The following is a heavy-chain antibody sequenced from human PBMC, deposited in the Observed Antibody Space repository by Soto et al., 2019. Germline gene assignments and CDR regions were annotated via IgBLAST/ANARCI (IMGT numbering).Heavy chain of an antibody. CDR1: GYTFTSYA. CDR3: ARDLLYSSSWSYFDY. V-gene: IGHV1-3*01. D-gene: IGHD6-13*01. CDR2: INAGNGNT. Sequence: GASVKVSCKASGYTFTSYAMHWVRQAPGQRLEWMGWINAGNGNTEYSQKFQGRVTITRDTSATTVYLDLSSLRSEDTAVYYCARDLLYSSSWSYFDYWGQGSLVTVSS. J-gene: IGHJ4*02.